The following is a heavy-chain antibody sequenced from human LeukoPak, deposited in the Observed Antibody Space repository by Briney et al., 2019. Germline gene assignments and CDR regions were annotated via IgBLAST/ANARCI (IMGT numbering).Heavy chain of an antibody. D-gene: IGHD3-22*01. CDR1: GGSISTYY. CDR3: VRDRVDSSGYYYYYGMDV. Sequence: TSETLSLTCTVSGGSISTYYWSWIRQPAGKGLEWIGRLYTSGSTIYNPSLRSRLTMLADTSKNQFSLKLRSVTAADTAIYYCVRDRVDSSGYYYYYGMDVWGQGTTVTVSS. V-gene: IGHV4-4*07. J-gene: IGHJ6*02. CDR2: LYTSGST.